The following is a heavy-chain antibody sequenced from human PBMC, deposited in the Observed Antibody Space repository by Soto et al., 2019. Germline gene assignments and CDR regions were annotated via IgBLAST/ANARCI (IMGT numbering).Heavy chain of an antibody. CDR1: GFPFGTYA. J-gene: IGHJ6*02. CDR3: TRGVDPSSWYPYGMDV. V-gene: IGHV3-23*01. Sequence: GGSLRLSCATSGFPFGTYAMTWVRQAPGKGLQWVAVISGTGATTHCAESVKGRFSISKDRSTSTVHLEMTALRVDDTALYYCTRGVDPSSWYPYGMDVWGQGTTVNVSS. D-gene: IGHD6-13*01. CDR2: ISGTGATT.